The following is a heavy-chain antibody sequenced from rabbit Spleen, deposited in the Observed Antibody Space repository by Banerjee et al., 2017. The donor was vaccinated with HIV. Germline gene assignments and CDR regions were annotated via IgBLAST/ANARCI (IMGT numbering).Heavy chain of an antibody. J-gene: IGHJ4*01. Sequence: QEQLVESGGGLVQPGGSLKLSCKGSGFDFSSYGMSWVRQAPGKGLEWIGYIDPLFASTYYASWVNGRFSISRENTQNTVYLKLNSLTAADTATYFCASDIYGYGGFSLWGQGTLVTVS. CDR2: IDPLFAST. CDR3: ASDIYGYGGFSL. D-gene: IGHD6-1*01. V-gene: IGHV1S47*01. CDR1: GFDFSSYG.